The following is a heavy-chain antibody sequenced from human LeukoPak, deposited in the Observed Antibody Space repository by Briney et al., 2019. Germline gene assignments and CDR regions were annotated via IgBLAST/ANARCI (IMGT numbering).Heavy chain of an antibody. CDR1: GGSIISYY. J-gene: IGHJ4*02. CDR3: ARWGSGTSPFDD. V-gene: IGHV4-59*12. CDR2: IHSSGNT. D-gene: IGHD3-16*01. Sequence: SETLSLTCTVSGGSIISYYWSWIRQPPGKGLEWIAFIHSSGNTGYNPSLKSRVTLSLDTSKNHFSLKLSSVTAADTAVYFCARWGSGTSPFDDWGQGTLVTVSS.